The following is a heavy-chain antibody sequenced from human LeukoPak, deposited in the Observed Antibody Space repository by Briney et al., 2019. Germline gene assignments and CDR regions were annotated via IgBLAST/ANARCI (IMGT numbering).Heavy chain of an antibody. CDR1: GFTFGKYW. V-gene: IGHV3-7*03. CDR2: IKLDGSEK. CDR3: ARESGAAGTFDY. Sequence: PGGSLRLSCVASGFTFGKYWMSWVRQAPGKGLEWVANIKLDGSEKNYVDSVKGRFTISRDNTKNSLYLQMNSLRVEDTAVYYCARESGAAGTFDYWGQGTLVTVSS. J-gene: IGHJ4*02. D-gene: IGHD6-13*01.